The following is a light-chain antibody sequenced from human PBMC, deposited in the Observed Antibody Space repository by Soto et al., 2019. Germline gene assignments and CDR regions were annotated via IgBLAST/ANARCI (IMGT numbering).Light chain of an antibody. CDR2: GAA. V-gene: IGKV3-15*01. CDR1: QSVGSD. J-gene: IGKJ1*01. Sequence: EIVMTQSPATLSVSPGERAALSCVASQSVGSDLAWYQQRPGQPPRLLVYGAATRATGVPVRFSGSGSGTEFTLTISSLQSEDFAVYYCQHYKTWPLAFGQGTKVETK. CDR3: QHYKTWPLA.